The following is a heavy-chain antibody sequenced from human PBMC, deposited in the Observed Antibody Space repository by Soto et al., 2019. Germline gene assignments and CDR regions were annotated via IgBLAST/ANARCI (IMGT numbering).Heavy chain of an antibody. Sequence: QVQLQESGPGLVKPSQTMSLTCTVSGGSISSDGHYWNWVRQHPEKGLEWIAYISYSGSTFHNPSRKRRITISTDTSKNQFSLTLSSVTAADTAVYYCAKFGREAFDVWGQGTAVTVSS. CDR3: AKFGREAFDV. CDR1: GGSISSDGHY. CDR2: ISYSGST. D-gene: IGHD3-3*01. J-gene: IGHJ3*01. V-gene: IGHV4-31*03.